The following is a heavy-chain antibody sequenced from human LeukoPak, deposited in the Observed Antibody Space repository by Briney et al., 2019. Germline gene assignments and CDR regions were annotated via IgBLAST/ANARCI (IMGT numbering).Heavy chain of an antibody. CDR3: AKATGTGAFDY. J-gene: IGHJ4*02. CDR1: GFTFDDYA. Sequence: GGSLRLSCAASGFTFDDYAMHWVRQAPGQGLEWVSSISWNSGSIGYADSVEGRFTISRDNAKNSLYLQMSSLRAQDTALYYCAKATGTGAFDYWGQGTLVTVSS. V-gene: IGHV3-9*01. D-gene: IGHD2-8*02. CDR2: ISWNSGSI.